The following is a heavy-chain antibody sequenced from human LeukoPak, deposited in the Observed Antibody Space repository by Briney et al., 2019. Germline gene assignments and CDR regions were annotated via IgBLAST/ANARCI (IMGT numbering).Heavy chain of an antibody. V-gene: IGHV3-48*03. CDR3: ASRVVRGVISYYYGMDV. D-gene: IGHD3-10*01. CDR1: GFTFSSYA. CDR2: ISSSGSTI. Sequence: GGSLRLSCAASGFTFSSYAMHWVRQAPGKGLEWVSYISSSGSTIYYADSVKGRFTISRDNAKNSLYLQMNSLRAEDTAVYYCASRVVRGVISYYYGMDVWGQGTTVTVSS. J-gene: IGHJ6*02.